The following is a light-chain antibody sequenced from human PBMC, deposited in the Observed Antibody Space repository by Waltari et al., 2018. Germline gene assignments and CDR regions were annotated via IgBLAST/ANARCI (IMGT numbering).Light chain of an antibody. J-gene: IGKJ2*01. V-gene: IGKV1-5*03. CDR1: ESISIW. CDR2: RAS. CDR3: QQYDSESYT. Sequence: DIQMTQSPSTLSASVGDKVTITCRAKESISIWLAWYQHKPGTAPKLLIYRASTLERGVPSRFSGAGSGTEFTLTISSQQPDDFATYYCQQYDSESYTFGQGTKLEIK.